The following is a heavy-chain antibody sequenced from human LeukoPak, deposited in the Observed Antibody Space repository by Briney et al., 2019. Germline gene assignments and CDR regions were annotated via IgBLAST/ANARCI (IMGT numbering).Heavy chain of an antibody. CDR1: GFTFSTYV. CDR3: ARAYYYDTSVNPDY. Sequence: PGGSLRLSCAASGFTFSTYVMHGVRQAPGKGLDWVAIIWHDGSNKYNADSVKRRFTISRDNSKNTLYMQMNRLRVEDTAVYYCARAYYYDTSVNPDYWGQGTLVTVSS. D-gene: IGHD3-22*01. CDR2: IWHDGSNK. J-gene: IGHJ4*02. V-gene: IGHV3-33*01.